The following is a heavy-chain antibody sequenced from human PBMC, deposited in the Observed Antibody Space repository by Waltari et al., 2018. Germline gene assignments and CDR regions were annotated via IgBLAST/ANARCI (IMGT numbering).Heavy chain of an antibody. CDR1: GFTFSSYR. CDR2: ISSSSSYI. D-gene: IGHD4-17*01. J-gene: IGHJ4*02. CDR3: ARDLLDDYGDHVCDY. Sequence: EVQLVESGGGLVKPGGSLRLSCAASGFTFSSYRMNWVRQAPGKGLEWVSSISSSSSYIYYADSVKGRFTISRDNAKNSLYLQMNSLRAEDTAVYYCARDLLDDYGDHVCDYWGQGTLVTVSS. V-gene: IGHV3-21*01.